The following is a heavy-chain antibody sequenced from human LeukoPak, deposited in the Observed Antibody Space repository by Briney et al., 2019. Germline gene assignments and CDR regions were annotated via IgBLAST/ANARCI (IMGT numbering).Heavy chain of an antibody. D-gene: IGHD3-10*01. Sequence: GGSLRLSCAASGGSFSSYWMSWVRQAPGKGLEWVAHIKQDGSEKYYVASVKGRFTISRDSAKNSLYLQMNSLRAEDTAVYYCARDPNYYGSGSSFDYWGQGTLVTVSS. J-gene: IGHJ4*02. CDR3: ARDPNYYGSGSSFDY. CDR2: IKQDGSEK. V-gene: IGHV3-7*01. CDR1: GGSFSSYW.